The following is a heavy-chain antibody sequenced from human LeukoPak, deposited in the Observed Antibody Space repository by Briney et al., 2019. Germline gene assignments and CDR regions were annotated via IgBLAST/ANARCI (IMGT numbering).Heavy chain of an antibody. CDR1: GYSFTSYW. CDR3: ARREDYDFWSGYYRNRQGSSAFDI. D-gene: IGHD3-3*01. Sequence: RGESLKISCKGSGYSFTSYWISWVRQMPGKGLEWMGRIDPSDSYTNYSPSFQGHVTISADKSISTAYLQWSSLKASDTAMYYCARREDYDFWSGYYRNRQGSSAFDIWGQGTMVTVSS. J-gene: IGHJ3*02. CDR2: IDPSDSYT. V-gene: IGHV5-10-1*01.